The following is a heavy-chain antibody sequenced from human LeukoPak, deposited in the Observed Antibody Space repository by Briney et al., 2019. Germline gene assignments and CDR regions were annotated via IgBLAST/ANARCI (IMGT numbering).Heavy chain of an antibody. Sequence: PGGSLRLSCAASGFTFSSYSMNWVRQAPGKGLEWVSSISSSSSYIYYADSVKGRSTISRDNAKNSLYLQMNSLRAEDTAVYYCARDKGIAAAGRGGWFDPWGQGTLVTVSS. D-gene: IGHD6-13*01. V-gene: IGHV3-21*01. J-gene: IGHJ5*02. CDR3: ARDKGIAAAGRGGWFDP. CDR2: ISSSSSYI. CDR1: GFTFSSYS.